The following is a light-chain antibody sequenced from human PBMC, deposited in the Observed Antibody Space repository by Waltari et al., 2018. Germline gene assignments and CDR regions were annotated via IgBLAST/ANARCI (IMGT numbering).Light chain of an antibody. J-gene: IGLJ2*01. CDR3: YSATDNDRI. CDR2: KDS. V-gene: IGLV3-27*01. CDR1: LLAKKY. Sequence: SYELTQPSSVSVSPGQTARIACSGDLLAKKYCRWYQQKAGQAPVLVIYKDSERASGIPDRFSGSSSGTTVTLTITGAQADDEADYYCYSATDNDRIFGGGTRLTVL.